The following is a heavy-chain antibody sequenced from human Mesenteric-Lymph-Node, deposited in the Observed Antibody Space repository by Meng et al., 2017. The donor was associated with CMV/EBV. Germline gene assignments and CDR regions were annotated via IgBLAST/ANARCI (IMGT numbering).Heavy chain of an antibody. D-gene: IGHD2-2*02. CDR3: ARLRIVVVPAAIGAWFDP. Sequence: GSLRLSCTVSGGSISSYYWSWIRQPPGKGLEWIGYIYYSGSTNYNPSLKSRVTISVDTSKNQFSLKLSSVTAADTAVYYCARLRIVVVPAAIGAWFDPWGQGTLVTVSS. V-gene: IGHV4-59*01. CDR1: GGSISSYY. J-gene: IGHJ5*02. CDR2: IYYSGST.